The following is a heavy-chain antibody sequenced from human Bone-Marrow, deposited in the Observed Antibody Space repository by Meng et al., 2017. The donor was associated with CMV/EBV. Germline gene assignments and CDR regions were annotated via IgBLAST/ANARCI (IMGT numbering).Heavy chain of an antibody. V-gene: IGHV3-66*02. J-gene: IGHJ6*02. Sequence: GESLKISCAASGFTVSSNYMSWVRQAPGKGLEWVSVIYSGGSTYYADSVKGRFTISRDNSKNTLYLQMNSLRAGDTAVYYCARDDRVSVPMRGYYYYGMDVWGQGTTVTVSS. CDR3: ARDDRVSVPMRGYYYYGMDV. CDR1: GFTVSSNY. D-gene: IGHD2-2*01. CDR2: IYSGGST.